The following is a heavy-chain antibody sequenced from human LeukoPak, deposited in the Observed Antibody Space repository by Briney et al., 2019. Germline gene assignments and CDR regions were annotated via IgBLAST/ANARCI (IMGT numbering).Heavy chain of an antibody. CDR1: GGSISSSSYY. CDR2: IYYTGTT. D-gene: IGHD3-3*01. CDR3: ARHYDFWSGFYYFDY. V-gene: IGHV4-39*01. Sequence: SETLSLTCTVSGGSISSSSYYWGWIRQPPGKGLECIGSIYYTGTTYNNPSLKSRVTISVDTAKNQFSLKLSSVTAADTAVYYCARHYDFWSGFYYFDYWGQGTLVTVSS. J-gene: IGHJ4*02.